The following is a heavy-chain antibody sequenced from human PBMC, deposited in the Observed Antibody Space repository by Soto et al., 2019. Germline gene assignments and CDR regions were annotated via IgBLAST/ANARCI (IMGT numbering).Heavy chain of an antibody. CDR2: IYYSGST. CDR3: ARAAVNCGGDCYSLDY. V-gene: IGHV4-61*01. J-gene: IGHJ4*02. CDR1: GGSVSSGSYY. Sequence: SETLSLTCTVSGGSVSSGSYYWSWIRQPPGKGLEWIGYIYYSGSTNYNPSLKSRVTISVDTSKNQLSLKLSSVTAADTAVYYCARAAVNCGGDCYSLDYWGQGXLVTVSS. D-gene: IGHD2-21*02.